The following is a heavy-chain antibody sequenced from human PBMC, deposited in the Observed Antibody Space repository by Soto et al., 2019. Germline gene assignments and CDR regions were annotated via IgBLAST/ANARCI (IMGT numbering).Heavy chain of an antibody. CDR2: IYYSGST. CDR3: AGFYVSSSWYTSNWFDP. CDR1: GGSISSCSYY. J-gene: IGHJ5*02. Sequence: PSQIISHTCTVSGGSISSCSYYRILIRQPPGKGLEWTGYIYYSGSTNYNPSLKSRVTILVDTSKNQFSLKLSSVTAADTAVYYCAGFYVSSSWYTSNWFDPWGKGTLVTVS. D-gene: IGHD6-13*01. V-gene: IGHV4-61*01.